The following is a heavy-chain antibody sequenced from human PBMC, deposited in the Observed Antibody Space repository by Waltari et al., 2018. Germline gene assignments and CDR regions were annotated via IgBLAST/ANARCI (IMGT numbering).Heavy chain of an antibody. Sequence: QVQLQESGPGLVKPSETLSLTCTVSGGSTSTYSWSWVRQSPGKGLEWIGYLHYSGSSVYNPSLRSRVAISLDTPNNQFSLRLRSVTAADAAIYYCARADTSTSYFYYYMDVWGKGTTVTVSS. D-gene: IGHD1-26*01. CDR1: GGSTSTYS. V-gene: IGHV4-59*01. J-gene: IGHJ6*03. CDR3: ARADTSTSYFYYYMDV. CDR2: LHYSGSS.